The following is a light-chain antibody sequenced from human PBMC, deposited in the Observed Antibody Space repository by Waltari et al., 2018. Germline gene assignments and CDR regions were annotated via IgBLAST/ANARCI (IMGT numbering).Light chain of an antibody. CDR2: GAS. Sequence: CRASQSVSRSLAWYQQKPGQSPKLSIDGASTRATGIPDRFTGSGSGTDFSLTISSLEPEDFAIYFCQHYVRLPATFGQGTKVEIK. CDR1: QSVSRS. CDR3: QHYVRLPAT. V-gene: IGKV3-20*01. J-gene: IGKJ1*01.